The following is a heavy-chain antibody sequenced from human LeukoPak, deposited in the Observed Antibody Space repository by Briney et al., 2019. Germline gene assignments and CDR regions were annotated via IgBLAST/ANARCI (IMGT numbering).Heavy chain of an antibody. CDR1: GGSISSYY. CDR3: ATGRYYYDSWEFDY. V-gene: IGHV4-59*01. CDR2: IYYSGST. D-gene: IGHD3-22*01. Sequence: SETLSLTCTVSGGSISSYYWSWIRQPPGKGLEWIGYIYYSGSTNYNPSLKSRVTISVDTSKNQFSLKLSSVTAADTAMYYCATGRYYYDSWEFDYWGQGTLVTVSS. J-gene: IGHJ4*02.